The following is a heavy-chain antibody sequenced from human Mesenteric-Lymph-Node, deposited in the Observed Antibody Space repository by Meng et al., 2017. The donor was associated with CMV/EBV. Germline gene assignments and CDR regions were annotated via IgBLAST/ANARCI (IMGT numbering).Heavy chain of an antibody. CDR1: GFTFSSYW. Sequence: GESLKISCEASGFTFSSYWMSWVRQAPGKGLEWVANVKKDGSEKHYVDSVKGRFTISRDNAKNSLFLQMDSLRAEDTAVYYCARDPPHRGGYSYYYNYGMDVWGQGTTVTVSS. CDR3: ARDPPHRGGYSYYYNYGMDV. V-gene: IGHV3-7*01. CDR2: VKKDGSEK. J-gene: IGHJ6*02. D-gene: IGHD1-26*01.